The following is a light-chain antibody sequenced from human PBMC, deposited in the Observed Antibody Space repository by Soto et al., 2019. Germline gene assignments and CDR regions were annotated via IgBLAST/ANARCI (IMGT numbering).Light chain of an antibody. J-gene: IGLJ2*01. V-gene: IGLV2-8*01. CDR3: SSHAGSNHVV. Sequence: QSALTQPPSASGSPGQSVTISCTGTSSDVGCYNYVSWYQQHPGKAPQLIIYEVNKRPSGVPARFSGSKSGNTASLTVSGLQAEDEADYYCSSHAGSNHVVVGGGTKLTVL. CDR2: EVN. CDR1: SSDVGCYNY.